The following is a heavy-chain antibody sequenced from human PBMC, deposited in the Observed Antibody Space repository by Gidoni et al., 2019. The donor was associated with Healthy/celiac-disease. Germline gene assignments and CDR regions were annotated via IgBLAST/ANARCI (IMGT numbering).Heavy chain of an antibody. V-gene: IGHV7-4-1*02. CDR1: GSPFTSSA. CDR2: INTNTGNP. CDR3: ARGALLWFGELGNWFDP. D-gene: IGHD3-10*01. J-gene: IGHJ5*02. Sequence: QVQLVQSGSELKKPGASVQVSCKASGSPFTSSALNWLRQAPGQGLEWMGWINTNTGNPTYAQGFTGRFVFSLDTSVSTAYLQISSLKAEDTAVYYCARGALLWFGELGNWFDPWGQGTLVTVSS.